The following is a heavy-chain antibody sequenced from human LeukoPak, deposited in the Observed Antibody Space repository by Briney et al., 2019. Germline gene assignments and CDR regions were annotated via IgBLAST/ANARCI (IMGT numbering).Heavy chain of an antibody. D-gene: IGHD5-18*01. CDR2: FDPEDGET. CDR3: ATDDGTAMGNHFDY. CDR1: GYTLTELS. Sequence: VASVKVSCKVSGYTLTELSMHWVRQAPGKGLEWMGGFDPEDGETIYAQKFRGRVTMTEDTSTDTAYMELSSLRSEDTAVYYCATDDGTAMGNHFDYWGQGTLVTVSS. J-gene: IGHJ4*02. V-gene: IGHV1-24*01.